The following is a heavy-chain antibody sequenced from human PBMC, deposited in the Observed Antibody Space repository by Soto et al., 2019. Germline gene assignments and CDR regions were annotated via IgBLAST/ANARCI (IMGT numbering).Heavy chain of an antibody. CDR2: IIPIFGTA. D-gene: IGHD3-16*01. CDR1: GGTFSSYA. Sequence: QVQLVQSGAEVKKPGSSVKVSCKASGGTFSSYAISWVRQAPGQGLEWMGGIIPIFGTANYAQKFQGRVTITADESTRTAYMELCSLRSADTAVDYCARDLPPAGEGPLGLEQAYVYWFDPWGQGTLVNVSS. V-gene: IGHV1-69*01. J-gene: IGHJ5*02. CDR3: ARDLPPAGEGPLGLEQAYVYWFDP.